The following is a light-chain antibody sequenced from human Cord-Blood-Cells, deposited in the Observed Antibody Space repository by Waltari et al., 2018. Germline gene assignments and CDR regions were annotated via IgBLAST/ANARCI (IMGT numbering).Light chain of an antibody. Sequence: QSALTQPRSVSGSPGQSVTISCTGTSSHVGGDNSVSWNQQHPGKAPKLVIYDVSKRPSGVPDRFSGSKSGNTASLTISGLQAEDEADYYCCSYAGSYTWVFGGGTKLTVL. CDR2: DVS. CDR1: SSHVGGDNS. J-gene: IGLJ3*02. CDR3: CSYAGSYTWV. V-gene: IGLV2-11*01.